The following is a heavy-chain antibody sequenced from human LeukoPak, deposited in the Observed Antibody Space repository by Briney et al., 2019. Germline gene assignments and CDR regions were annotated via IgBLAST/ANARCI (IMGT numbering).Heavy chain of an antibody. V-gene: IGHV3-20*04. CDR3: AREYAAYCGGDCYFNFDY. CDR2: INWNGGST. CDR1: GFTFDEYG. J-gene: IGHJ4*02. Sequence: GGSLRLSCADSGFTFDEYGMSWVRQAPGKGLEWVSGINWNGGSTGYADSVKGRFTISRDNAKNSLYLQMNSLRAEDTALYYCAREYAAYCGGDCYFNFDYWGQGTLVTVSS. D-gene: IGHD2-21*02.